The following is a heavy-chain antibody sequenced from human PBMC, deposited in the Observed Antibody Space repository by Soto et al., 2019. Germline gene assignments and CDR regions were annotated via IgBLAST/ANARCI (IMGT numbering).Heavy chain of an antibody. CDR2: ISFDGLNE. CDR1: GFMFNNYG. CDR3: RRGTWPDARGTFAY. Sequence: QVHLLESGGGVAQPGRSLRLSCAASGFMFNNYGMHWVRQAPGKGLEWVALISFDGLNEYYADSVKGRFTISRDNSRSRFFWQRNTRGPKAPAGIYWRRGTWPDARGTFAYWGRGPWSPSPQ. D-gene: IGHD3-10*01. J-gene: IGHJ4*02. V-gene: IGHV3-30*03.